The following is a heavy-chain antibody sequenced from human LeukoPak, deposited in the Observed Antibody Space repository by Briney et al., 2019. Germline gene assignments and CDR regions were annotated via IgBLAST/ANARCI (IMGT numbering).Heavy chain of an antibody. Sequence: PGGSLRLSCAASGFTFSSYWMSWVRQAPGKGLEWVSAISGSGGSTYYADSVKGRFTISRDNSKNTLYLQNSLRAEDTAVYYCAKDLQTDGYSYGNDDYWGQGTLVTVSS. CDR1: GFTFSSYW. D-gene: IGHD5-18*01. J-gene: IGHJ4*02. V-gene: IGHV3-23*01. CDR3: AKDLQTDGYSYGNDDY. CDR2: ISGSGGST.